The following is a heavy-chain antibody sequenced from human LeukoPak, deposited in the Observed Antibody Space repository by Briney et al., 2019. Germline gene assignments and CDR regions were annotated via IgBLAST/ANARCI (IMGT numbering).Heavy chain of an antibody. CDR1: GFTFSSYS. V-gene: IGHV3-48*04. CDR2: ISSSSSTI. Sequence: GGSLRLSCAASGFTFSSYSMNWVRQAPGTGLEWVSYISSSSSTIYYADSVKGRFTISRDNAKNSLYLQMNSLRAEDTAVYYCAREVGASEFDYWGQGTLVTVSS. D-gene: IGHD1-26*01. CDR3: AREVGASEFDY. J-gene: IGHJ4*02.